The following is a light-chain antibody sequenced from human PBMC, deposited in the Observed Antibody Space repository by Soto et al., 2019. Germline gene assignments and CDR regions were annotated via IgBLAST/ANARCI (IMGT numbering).Light chain of an antibody. CDR1: QSVSNNY. J-gene: IGKJ1*01. Sequence: EIVLTQSPGTLSLSPGERATLSCRASQSVSNNYLAWYQQKPGQAPRLLIYGASNRATGIPDRFSGSGAGTDFTLTISRLEPEDFAGYYCQQYGSSGTFGQGTKVEL. CDR2: GAS. CDR3: QQYGSSGT. V-gene: IGKV3-20*01.